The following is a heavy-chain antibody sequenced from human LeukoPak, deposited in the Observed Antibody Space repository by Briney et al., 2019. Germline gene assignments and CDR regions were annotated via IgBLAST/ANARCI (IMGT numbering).Heavy chain of an antibody. CDR3: ARLNWSWGSYEPYYFDY. J-gene: IGHJ4*02. CDR2: IYYSGST. D-gene: IGHD1-26*01. Sequence: SETLSLACTVSGGSISSSSYYWGWIRQHPGKGLEWIGSIYYSGSTYYNPSLKSRVTISVDTSKNQFSLKLSSVTAADTAVYYCARLNWSWGSYEPYYFDYWGQGTLVTVSS. CDR1: GGSISSSSYY. V-gene: IGHV4-39*01.